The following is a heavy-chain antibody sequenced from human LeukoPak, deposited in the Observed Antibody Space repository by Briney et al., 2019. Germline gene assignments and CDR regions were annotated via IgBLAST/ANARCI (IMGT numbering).Heavy chain of an antibody. V-gene: IGHV3-23*01. CDR2: ITGSGGST. CDR1: GFTLSNYG. D-gene: IGHD2-2*01. CDR3: VALSGYCSSTSCRQARKGITIFGVADYYYYYMDV. Sequence: GGSLRLSCAASGFTLSNYGLSWVRQAPGTGLEWVSGITGSGGSTYYADSVKGRFTISRDNSKNSLYLQMNSLRTEDTALYYCVALSGYCSSTSCRQARKGITIFGVADYYYYYMDVWGKGTTVTVSS. J-gene: IGHJ6*03.